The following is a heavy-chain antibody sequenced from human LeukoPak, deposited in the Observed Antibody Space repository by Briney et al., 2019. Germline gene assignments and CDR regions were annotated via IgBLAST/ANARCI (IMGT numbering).Heavy chain of an antibody. V-gene: IGHV3-7*01. CDR1: GFSFTTYW. D-gene: IGHD6-13*01. J-gene: IGHJ4*02. CDR3: AREGQLVRGFDY. Sequence: PGGSLRLSCAASGFSFTTYWMSWVRQAPGKGLEGVANIKQDGTEKYYVDSVKGRFTISRDNAKNSLYLQMNSLRAEDTAVYYCAREGQLVRGFDYWGQGTLVTVSS. CDR2: IKQDGTEK.